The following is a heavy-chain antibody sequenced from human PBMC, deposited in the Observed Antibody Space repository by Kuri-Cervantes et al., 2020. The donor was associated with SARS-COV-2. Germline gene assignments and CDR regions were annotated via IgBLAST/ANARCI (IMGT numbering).Heavy chain of an antibody. CDR1: GFTFSDYY. D-gene: IGHD1-26*01. V-gene: IGHV3-11*03. CDR2: ISSSSSYT. CDR3: AVIQNSGSYSTRSSYFDY. Sequence: LSLTCAASGFTFSDYYMSWIRQAPGKGLEWVSYISSSSSYTNYADSVKGRFTISRDNAKNSLYLQMNSLRAEDTAVYYCAVIQNSGSYSTRSSYFDYWGQGTPVTVSS. J-gene: IGHJ4*02.